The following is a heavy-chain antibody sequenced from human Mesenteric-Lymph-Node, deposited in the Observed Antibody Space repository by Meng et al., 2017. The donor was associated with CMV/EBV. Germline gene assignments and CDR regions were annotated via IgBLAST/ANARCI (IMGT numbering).Heavy chain of an antibody. Sequence: SETLSLTCSVSGSSISSGYNWGWIRQPPGKGLEWIGSIWHSGNTYYNPSLKSRVTISIDTSKNQFSLKLSSVTAADTAVYYCATNSIVVLPGGTFDIWGQGTMVTVSS. J-gene: IGHJ3*02. CDR3: ATNSIVVLPGGTFDI. CDR1: GSSISSGYN. V-gene: IGHV4-38-2*01. CDR2: IWHSGNT. D-gene: IGHD2-2*01.